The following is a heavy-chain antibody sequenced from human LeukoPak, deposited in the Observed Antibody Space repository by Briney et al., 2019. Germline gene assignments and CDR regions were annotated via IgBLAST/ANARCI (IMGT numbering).Heavy chain of an antibody. CDR2: INAGNGNT. V-gene: IGHV1-3*01. CDR3: ARSYGGPAEYFQH. CDR1: GYTFTSYA. J-gene: IGHJ1*01. Sequence: ASVKVSCKASGYTFTSYAMHWVRQAPGQRLEWMGWINAGNGNTKYSQKFQGRVTITRDTSASIAYMELSSLRSEDTAVYYCARSYGGPAEYFQHWGQGTLVTVSS. D-gene: IGHD4-23*01.